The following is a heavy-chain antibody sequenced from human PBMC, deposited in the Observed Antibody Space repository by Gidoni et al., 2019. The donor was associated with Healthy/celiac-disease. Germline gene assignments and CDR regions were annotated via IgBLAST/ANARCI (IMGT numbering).Heavy chain of an antibody. CDR1: GFTFSSYS. V-gene: IGHV3-21*01. J-gene: IGHJ4*02. Sequence: EVQLVESGGGMVKPGGSLRLSCAASGFTFSSYSMNWVRQAPGKGLECVSSISSSSSYIYYADSVKGRFTISRDNAKNSLYLQMNSLRAEDTAVYYCARDLANAPFDYWGQGTLVTVSS. CDR2: ISSSSSYI. CDR3: ARDLANAPFDY.